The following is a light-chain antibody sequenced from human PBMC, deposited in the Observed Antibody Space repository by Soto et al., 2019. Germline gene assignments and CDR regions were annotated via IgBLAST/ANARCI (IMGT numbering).Light chain of an antibody. Sequence: QSALTQPASVSGSPGQSITISCTGTSNDVGGYNYVSWYQQHPDTAPKLIIYDVRYRPSGVSNRFSGSKSGNTASLTISGLQAEDEADYYCSAYTSSSTPDVFGSGTKLTVL. V-gene: IGLV2-14*03. J-gene: IGLJ1*01. CDR3: SAYTSSSTPDV. CDR1: SNDVGGYNY. CDR2: DVR.